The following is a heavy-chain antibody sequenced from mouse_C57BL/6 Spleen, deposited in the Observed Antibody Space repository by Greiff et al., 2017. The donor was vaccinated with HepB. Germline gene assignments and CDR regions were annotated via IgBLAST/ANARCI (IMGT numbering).Heavy chain of an antibody. CDR1: GFTFSDYY. CDR2: INYDGSST. V-gene: IGHV5-16*01. CDR3: ARDGDYYGSSYEGVRYFDV. Sequence: EVKLVESEGGLVQPGSSMKLSCTASGFTFSDYYMAWVRQVPEKGLEWVANINYDGSSTYYLDSLKSRFIISRDNAKNILYLQMSSLKSEDTATYYCARDGDYYGSSYEGVRYFDVWGTGTTVTVSS. D-gene: IGHD1-1*01. J-gene: IGHJ1*03.